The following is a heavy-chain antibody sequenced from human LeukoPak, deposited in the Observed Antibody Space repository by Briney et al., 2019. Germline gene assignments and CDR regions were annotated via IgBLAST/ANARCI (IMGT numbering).Heavy chain of an antibody. CDR2: INPDSGAT. J-gene: IGHJ5*02. Sequence: ASVKVSRKASGYTFTDYYMHWVRQAPGQGLEWMGWINPDSGATNFAEKFQGRVTMTSDTSINTAYMVLSNLRSDDTAFYYCATDMNNYALGSDPWGQGSLVTVSS. V-gene: IGHV1-2*02. CDR3: ATDMNNYALGSDP. CDR1: GYTFTDYY. D-gene: IGHD3-10*01.